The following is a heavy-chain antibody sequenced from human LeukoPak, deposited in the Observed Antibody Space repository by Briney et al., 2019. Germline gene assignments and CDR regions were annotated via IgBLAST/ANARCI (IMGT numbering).Heavy chain of an antibody. D-gene: IGHD3-22*01. CDR2: INPGGAGT. CDR1: WYTFSRYL. CDR3: ARGVGYYDSSGQYYFDY. J-gene: IGHJ4*02. V-gene: IGHV1-46*01. Sequence: ASVKVSWKASWYTFSRYLLQWGRQAPGQGLEWMGIINPGGAGTTYAQKFQGRVTMTRDTSTSTVYMELSSLRSEDTAVYYCARGVGYYDSSGQYYFDYWGQGSLVTVSS.